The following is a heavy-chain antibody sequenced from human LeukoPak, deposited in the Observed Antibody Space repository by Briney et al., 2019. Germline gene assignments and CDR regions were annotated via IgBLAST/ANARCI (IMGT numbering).Heavy chain of an antibody. V-gene: IGHV3-30*04. CDR3: ARQYCSGGSCYSRWFDP. D-gene: IGHD2-15*01. J-gene: IGHJ5*02. CDR1: GFTLSSYA. Sequence: GGSLRLSCAASGFTLSSYAMHWVRQAPGKGLEWVAVISYDGSNKYYADSVKGRFTISRDNSKNTLYLQMNSLRAEDTAVYYCARQYCSGGSCYSRWFDPWGQGTLVTVSS. CDR2: ISYDGSNK.